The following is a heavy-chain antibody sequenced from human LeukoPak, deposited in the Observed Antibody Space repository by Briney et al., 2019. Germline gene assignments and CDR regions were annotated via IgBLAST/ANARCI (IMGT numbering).Heavy chain of an antibody. D-gene: IGHD6-19*01. J-gene: IGHJ4*02. CDR2: IDYSGRT. CDR3: AREYTLYRSGWFLDY. Sequence: SGTLSLTCTVSGDSSSSTIYYRGWIRQPPGKGLEWIGSIDYSGRTYYNPSLKSRATISLDTSNNQFSLKLTSVTAADTAVYYCAREYTLYRSGWFLDYWGQGTVVTVSS. V-gene: IGHV4-39*07. CDR1: GDSSSSTIYY.